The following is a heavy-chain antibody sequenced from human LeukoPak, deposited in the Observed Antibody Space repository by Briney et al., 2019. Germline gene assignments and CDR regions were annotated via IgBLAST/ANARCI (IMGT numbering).Heavy chain of an antibody. CDR1: GYTFTGYY. Sequence: ASVKVSCKASGYTFTGYYMHWVRQAPGQGLEWMGWINPNSGGTSYAQKFQGRVTMTRDTSISTAYMELSRLRSDDTAVYYCARDRSITMIVVVTDGMDVWGQGTTVTVSS. CDR3: ARDRSITMIVVVTDGMDV. V-gene: IGHV1-2*02. D-gene: IGHD3-22*01. J-gene: IGHJ6*02. CDR2: INPNSGGT.